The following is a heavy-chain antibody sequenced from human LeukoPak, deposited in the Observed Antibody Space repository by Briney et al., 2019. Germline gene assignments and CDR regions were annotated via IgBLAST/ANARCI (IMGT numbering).Heavy chain of an antibody. CDR2: ISGSGGST. J-gene: IGHJ4*02. D-gene: IGHD3-22*01. CDR3: AQRRYDSSCYTP. CDR1: GFTFSSYA. V-gene: IGHV3-23*01. Sequence: GGSLRLSCAVSGFTFSSYAMSWVRQAPGKGLEWVSAISGSGGSTYYADSVKGRFTISRDNSKNALYLQRSSLRDEDTAVYYCAQRRYDSSCYTPWGQGTLVTVSS.